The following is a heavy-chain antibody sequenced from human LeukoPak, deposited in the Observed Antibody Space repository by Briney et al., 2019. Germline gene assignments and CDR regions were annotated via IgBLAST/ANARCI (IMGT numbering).Heavy chain of an antibody. CDR3: ARPLSSGRSGWYYFDY. CDR2: ISASNGNT. V-gene: IGHV1-18*01. CDR1: GYTFTSYG. Sequence: ASVKVSCKASGYTFTSYGISWVRQAPGQGLEWMGWISASNGNTAYAQKVQGRVTVTTDTSTSTAYMEVRSLRSDDTAVYYCARPLSSGRSGWYYFDYWGQGPLVTVSS. J-gene: IGHJ4*02. D-gene: IGHD3-10*01.